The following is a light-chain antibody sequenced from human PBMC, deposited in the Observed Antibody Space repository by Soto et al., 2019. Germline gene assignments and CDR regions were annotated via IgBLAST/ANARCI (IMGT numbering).Light chain of an antibody. J-gene: IGLJ2*01. CDR2: EVS. V-gene: IGLV2-14*01. CDR3: SSYSTTSTPVA. Sequence: QSVLTQPASVSGSPGQSITISCTGTSSDIGGFNYVSWYQQHPGKAPKLMIYEVSNRPSGVSNRFSGSKSGNTASLNISGLQTEDEADYFCSSYSTTSTPVAFGGGTKLTVL. CDR1: SSDIGGFNY.